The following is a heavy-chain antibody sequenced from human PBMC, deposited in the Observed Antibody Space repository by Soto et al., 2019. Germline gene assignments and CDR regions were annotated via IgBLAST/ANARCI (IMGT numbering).Heavy chain of an antibody. D-gene: IGHD4-17*01. J-gene: IGHJ3*02. V-gene: IGHV1-18*01. Sequence: QVQLVQSGAEVKKPGASVKVSCKASGYTFTSYGISWVRQAPGQGLEWMGWISAYNGNTNYAQKLQGRVTMTTDTSTSTAYMELRSLRSDDTAVYYCARGGNLFAGGDYGDYVPPDDAFGIWGQGTMVTVSS. CDR2: ISAYNGNT. CDR3: ARGGNLFAGGDYGDYVPPDDAFGI. CDR1: GYTFTSYG.